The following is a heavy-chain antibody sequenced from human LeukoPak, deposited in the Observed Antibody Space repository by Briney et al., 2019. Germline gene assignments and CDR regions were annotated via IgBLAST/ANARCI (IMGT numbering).Heavy chain of an antibody. CDR2: IWYDGTSK. J-gene: IGHJ4*02. V-gene: IGHV3-33*01. Sequence: GGSLRLSCAASGFSLSAYGVHWVRQAPGKGLEWVAVIWYDGTSKDYADSVKGRFTFSRDNSKNTLYLQMNGLTVEDTAVYYCARSQSSSLIDYWGQGTLVTVSS. D-gene: IGHD6-13*01. CDR1: GFSLSAYG. CDR3: ARSQSSSLIDY.